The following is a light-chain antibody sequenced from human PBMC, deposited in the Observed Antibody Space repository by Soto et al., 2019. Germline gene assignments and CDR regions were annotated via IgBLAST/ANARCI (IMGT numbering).Light chain of an antibody. J-gene: IGKJ4*01. V-gene: IGKV1-39*01. Sequence: EIQMTQSPSSLSAFVGDSVTITCRASQRISSYLNWYQQKPGKAPKLLIYSASNLQTGVPSRFSGSGSGTDFTLSISSLQLEDLATYFCQQSYTMPLTFGGGTKVDSK. CDR1: QRISSY. CDR2: SAS. CDR3: QQSYTMPLT.